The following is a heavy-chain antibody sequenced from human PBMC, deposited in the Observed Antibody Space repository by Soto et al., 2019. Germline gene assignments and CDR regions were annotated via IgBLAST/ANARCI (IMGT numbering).Heavy chain of an antibody. D-gene: IGHD3-22*01. Sequence: SETLSLTCTVSGGSISSYYWSWIRQPPGKGLEWIGYIYYSGSTNYNPSLKSRVTISVDTSKNQFSLKLSSVTAADTAVYYCARVYDSSGYYPNWFDPWGQGTLVTVSS. J-gene: IGHJ5*02. CDR3: ARVYDSSGYYPNWFDP. V-gene: IGHV4-59*01. CDR2: IYYSGST. CDR1: GGSISSYY.